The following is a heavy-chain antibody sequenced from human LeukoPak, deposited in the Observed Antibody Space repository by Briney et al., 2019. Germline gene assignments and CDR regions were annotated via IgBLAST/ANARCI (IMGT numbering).Heavy chain of an antibody. CDR1: GDSISSSHYY. V-gene: IGHV4-39*01. J-gene: IGHJ3*02. CDR2: IYYSGST. Sequence: SETLSLTCTVSGDSISSSHYYWGWIRQPPGKGLEWIGSIYYSGSTYYNPSLKSRVTISVDTSKNQFSLKLSSVTAADTAVYYCARPITFGGVIASPFDAFDIWGQGTMVTVSS. CDR3: ARPITFGGVIASPFDAFDI. D-gene: IGHD3-16*02.